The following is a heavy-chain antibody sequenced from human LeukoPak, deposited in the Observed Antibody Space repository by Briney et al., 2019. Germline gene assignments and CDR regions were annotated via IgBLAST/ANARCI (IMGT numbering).Heavy chain of an antibody. CDR3: ARLFYDFWSEGEHNWFDP. V-gene: IGHV4-39*01. J-gene: IGHJ5*02. D-gene: IGHD3-3*01. CDR2: IYYSGST. Sequence: PGGSLRLSCAVSGFTFSSYWMHWVRQAPGKGLEWIGSIYYSGSTYYNPSLKSRVTISVDTSKNQFSLKLSSVTAADTAVYYCARLFYDFWSEGEHNWFDPWGQGTLVTVSS. CDR1: GFTFSSYW.